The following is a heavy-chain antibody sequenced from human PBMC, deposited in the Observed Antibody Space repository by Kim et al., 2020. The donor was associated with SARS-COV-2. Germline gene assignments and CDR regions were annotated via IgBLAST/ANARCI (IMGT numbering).Heavy chain of an antibody. J-gene: IGHJ6*02. D-gene: IGHD3-3*01. CDR1: GFTFSDYY. CDR3: ARDERSDTYYDFRSFRAYSYYSVDD. CDR2: ISSSGSTI. Sequence: GGSLRLSCAASGFTFSDYYMSWIRQAPGKGLEWVSYISSSGSTIYYADSVKGRFTISRDNAKNSLYLQMNSLRAEDTAVYYCARDERSDTYYDFRSFRAYSYYSVDDWCQGTMVTVSS. V-gene: IGHV3-11*01.